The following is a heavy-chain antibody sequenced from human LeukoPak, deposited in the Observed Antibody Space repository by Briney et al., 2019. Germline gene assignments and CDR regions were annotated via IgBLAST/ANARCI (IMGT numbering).Heavy chain of an antibody. CDR1: GGSFSGYL. CDR2: SDRRGST. J-gene: IGHJ4*02. Sequence: KPSETLSLTCAVYGGSFSGYLWTWIRQAPGKGLEWIGESDRRGSTNYNPSLKSRVTISVDTSKNQFSLKLSSVTAADTAVYYCARRFWSGYYLWGQGTLVTVSS. V-gene: IGHV4-34*01. CDR3: ARRFWSGYYL. D-gene: IGHD3-3*01.